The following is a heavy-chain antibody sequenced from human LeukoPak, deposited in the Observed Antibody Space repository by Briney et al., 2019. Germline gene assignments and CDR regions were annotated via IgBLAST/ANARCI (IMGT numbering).Heavy chain of an antibody. D-gene: IGHD5-18*01. CDR3: ARHEGPRLWLHGYYYYYGMDV. Sequence: GESLQISCKGSGYSFTSYWISWVRQMPGKGLEWMGRIDPSDSYTNYSPSFQGHVTISADKSISTAYLQWSSLKASDTAMYYCARHEGPRLWLHGYYYYYGMDVWGQGTTVTVSS. CDR1: GYSFTSYW. J-gene: IGHJ6*02. V-gene: IGHV5-10-1*01. CDR2: IDPSDSYT.